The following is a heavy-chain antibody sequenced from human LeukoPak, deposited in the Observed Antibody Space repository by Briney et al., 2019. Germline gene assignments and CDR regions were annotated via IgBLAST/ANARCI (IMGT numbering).Heavy chain of an antibody. Sequence: ASVKVSCKASGYTFTSYAMHWVRQAPGQRLEWMGWINAGNGNTKYSQKFQGRVTITRDASAGTAYMELSSLRSEDTAVYYCASPTTVSGSYGFDYWGQGTLVTVSS. CDR2: INAGNGNT. J-gene: IGHJ4*02. CDR1: GYTFTSYA. V-gene: IGHV1-3*01. D-gene: IGHD1-26*01. CDR3: ASPTTVSGSYGFDY.